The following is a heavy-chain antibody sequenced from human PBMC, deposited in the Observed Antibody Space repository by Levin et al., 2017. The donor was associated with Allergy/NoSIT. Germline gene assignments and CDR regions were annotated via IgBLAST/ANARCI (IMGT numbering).Heavy chain of an antibody. J-gene: IGHJ4*02. V-gene: IGHV1-3*01. Sequence: AASVKVSCKPSGYIFTSYSMHWVRQAPGQSLEWMGWINGGNGNTQYSQKFQGRVTISRDTFASIVYMEVNNLRSEDTAVYYCARDPSGAMDYWGQGTLVTVSS. CDR1: GYIFTSYS. CDR2: INGGNGNT. D-gene: IGHD3-16*01. CDR3: ARDPSGAMDY.